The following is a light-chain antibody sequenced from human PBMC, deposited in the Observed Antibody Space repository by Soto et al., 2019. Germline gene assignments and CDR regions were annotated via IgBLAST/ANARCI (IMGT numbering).Light chain of an antibody. V-gene: IGKV3-11*01. Sequence: ETILTQSPATLSLSPGERATLSCRASQSVGFYSAWYQQKPGQAPRLLIYDTSKRAIGIPARFSGSGSATDFSLTISSLEPEDFAVYYCQQRNNSPPGLTFGGGTRVEIK. J-gene: IGKJ4*01. CDR1: QSVGFY. CDR3: QQRNNSPPGLT. CDR2: DTS.